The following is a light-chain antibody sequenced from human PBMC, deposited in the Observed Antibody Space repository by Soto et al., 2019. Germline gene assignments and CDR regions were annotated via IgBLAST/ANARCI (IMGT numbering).Light chain of an antibody. CDR3: QQTNSFPPT. Sequence: DIQMTQTPSSVSAPVGDRVTITCRASQGISSWLAWFQQKPGKAPRLLIYAASSLQSGVPSRFRGTGSGTDFTLAISSLQPEDFATYYCQQTNSFPPTFGGGTKVYIK. CDR1: QGISSW. J-gene: IGKJ4*01. V-gene: IGKV1-12*01. CDR2: AAS.